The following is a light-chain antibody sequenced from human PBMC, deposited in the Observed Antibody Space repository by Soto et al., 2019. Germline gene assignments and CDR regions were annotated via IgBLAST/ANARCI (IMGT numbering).Light chain of an antibody. CDR1: QSISNY. Sequence: DIQMTQSPSSLSASVGDRVTITSRASQSISNYLSWYQQIPGKAPKLLIYAASTLRSGVSSRFGGSGSGTDFTLTISSLQPEDFATYYCQQSYSTPWTFGQGTKVEIK. J-gene: IGKJ1*01. CDR3: QQSYSTPWT. CDR2: AAS. V-gene: IGKV1-39*01.